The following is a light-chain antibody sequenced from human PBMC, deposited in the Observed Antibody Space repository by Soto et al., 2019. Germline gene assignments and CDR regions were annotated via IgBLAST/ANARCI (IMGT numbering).Light chain of an antibody. Sequence: EIVMTQSPATLSVSPGERATLSCSASQSVSSNLAWYKQKPGQAPRLLIYGASTRATGIPARFSGSGSGTEFTLNISSLQSEDFEVYYCQQYNNWPWTFGEGTKVEIK. V-gene: IGKV3-15*01. CDR3: QQYNNWPWT. CDR1: QSVSSN. J-gene: IGKJ1*01. CDR2: GAS.